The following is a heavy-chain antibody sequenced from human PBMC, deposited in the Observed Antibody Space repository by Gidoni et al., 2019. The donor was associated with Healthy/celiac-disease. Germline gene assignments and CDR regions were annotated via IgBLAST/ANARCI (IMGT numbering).Heavy chain of an antibody. CDR1: GGTFSSYA. V-gene: IGHV1-69*01. J-gene: IGHJ4*02. D-gene: IGHD6-19*01. CDR2: IIPIFSTA. CDR3: ARDRNFGSGLYY. Sequence: QVQLVQSGAEVKKPGSSVKVSCKASGGTFSSYAVSWVRQAPGQGLEWMGGIIPIFSTANYAQKFQGRVTITADESTSTAYMELSSLRSEDTAMYYCARDRNFGSGLYYWGQGALVTVSS.